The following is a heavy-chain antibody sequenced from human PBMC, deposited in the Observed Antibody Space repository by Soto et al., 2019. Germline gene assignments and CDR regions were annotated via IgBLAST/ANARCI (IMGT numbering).Heavy chain of an antibody. J-gene: IGHJ4*02. V-gene: IGHV4-38-2*01. CDR2: IYHSGST. Sequence: SETLSLTCAVSGYSISNSDYWGWIRQPPGQGLEWLGSIYHSGSTYYTPFLKRRVTISVDTDKTQFPRKLSSVTAADTAVYYGAGAPGTLVYYFDYWGQGTLVTVSS. CDR3: AGAPGTLVYYFDY. D-gene: IGHD1-26*01. CDR1: GYSISNSDY.